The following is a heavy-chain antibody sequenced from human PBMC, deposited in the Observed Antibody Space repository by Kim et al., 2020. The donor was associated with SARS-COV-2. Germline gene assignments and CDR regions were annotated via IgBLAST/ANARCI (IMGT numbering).Heavy chain of an antibody. J-gene: IGHJ4*02. Sequence: VKGRFTISRDNAKNSLYLQMNSLRAEDTAVYYCARDKSYYDSSGYPNFDYWGQGTLVTVSS. D-gene: IGHD3-22*01. V-gene: IGHV3-11*06. CDR3: ARDKSYYDSSGYPNFDY.